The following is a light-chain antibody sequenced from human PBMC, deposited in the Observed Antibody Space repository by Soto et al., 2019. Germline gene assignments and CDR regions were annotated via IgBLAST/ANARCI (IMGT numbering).Light chain of an antibody. V-gene: IGKV3-15*01. Sequence: EILMTQSPATLSVSPGARATLSCRASQSIGSKLAWYQQKPGQAPRLLFYGASNRATGIPARFGASGSGTEFTLTISSLQSEDFAVYSCQQYDNWPPTFGGGTKVEIK. CDR1: QSIGSK. CDR3: QQYDNWPPT. J-gene: IGKJ4*01. CDR2: GAS.